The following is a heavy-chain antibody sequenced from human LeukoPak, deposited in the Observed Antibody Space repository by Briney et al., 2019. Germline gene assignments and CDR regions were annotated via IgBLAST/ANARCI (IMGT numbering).Heavy chain of an antibody. V-gene: IGHV1-69*04. CDR3: ARDGGQSYDLLTGYYNNDWFDP. D-gene: IGHD3-9*01. Sequence: GASVKVSCKASGGTFSSYAISWVRQAPGQGLEWMGRIIPILGIANYAQKFQGRVTITADKSTSTAYMELSSLRSEDTAVYYCARDGGQSYDLLTGYYNNDWFDPWGQGTLVTVSS. CDR1: GGTFSSYA. CDR2: IIPILGIA. J-gene: IGHJ5*02.